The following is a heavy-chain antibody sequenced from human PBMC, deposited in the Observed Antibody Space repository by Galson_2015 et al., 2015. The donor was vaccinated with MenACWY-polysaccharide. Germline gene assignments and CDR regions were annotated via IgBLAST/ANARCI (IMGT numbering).Heavy chain of an antibody. D-gene: IGHD3-10*02. J-gene: IGHJ3*02. CDR2: IQYDAVYK. CDR3: AREGSRIVFHAFDT. V-gene: IGHV3-33*01. Sequence: SLRLSCAASTVTFRGSGMHWVRQAPGKGLEWVAVIQYDAVYKQYLDSVKGRFSVSRDNSKSTLYLEMNNLRAEDTALYYCAREGSRIVFHAFDTWGLGTMVIVSS. CDR1: TVTFRGSG.